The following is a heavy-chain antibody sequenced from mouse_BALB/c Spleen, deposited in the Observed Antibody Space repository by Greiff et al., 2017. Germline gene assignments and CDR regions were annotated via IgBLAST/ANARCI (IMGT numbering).Heavy chain of an antibody. J-gene: IGHJ2*01. Sequence: QVQLQQSGPQLVRPGASVKISCKASGYSFTSYWMHWVKQRPGQGLEWIGMIDPSDSETRLNQKFKDKATLTVDKSSSTAYMQLSSPTSEDSAVYFCARLRLPYFDYWGQGTTLTVSS. CDR1: GYSFTSYW. CDR3: ARLRLPYFDY. CDR2: IDPSDSET. D-gene: IGHD1-2*01. V-gene: IGHV1S127*01.